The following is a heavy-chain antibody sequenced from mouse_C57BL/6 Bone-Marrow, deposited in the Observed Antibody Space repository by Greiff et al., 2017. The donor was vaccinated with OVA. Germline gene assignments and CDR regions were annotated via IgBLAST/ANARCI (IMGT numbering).Heavy chain of an antibody. CDR1: GFNIKDDY. D-gene: IGHD2-5*01. CDR3: TTYYSNYVWCAY. Sequence: VQLQQSGAELVRPGASVKLSCTASGFNIKDDYMHWVKQRPEQGLEWIGWIDPENGDTEYASKFQGKATITADTSSNTAYLQLSSLTSEDTAVYYCTTYYSNYVWCAYWGQGTLVTVSA. V-gene: IGHV14-4*01. J-gene: IGHJ3*01. CDR2: IDPENGDT.